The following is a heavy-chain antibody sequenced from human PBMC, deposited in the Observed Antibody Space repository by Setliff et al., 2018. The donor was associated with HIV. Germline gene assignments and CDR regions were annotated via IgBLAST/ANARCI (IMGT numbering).Heavy chain of an antibody. CDR2: IYYTGIP. CDR1: GGSMNSHY. Sequence: SETLSLTCSVFGGSMNSHYWGWIRQPPGKGLEWIGLIYYTGIPTYNTSLKSRVTMSVDRSKNQFSLRLTSVTAADTAMYYCARVARVHPFDPWGQGTPVTVSS. V-gene: IGHV4-59*11. J-gene: IGHJ5*02. CDR3: ARVARVHPFDP.